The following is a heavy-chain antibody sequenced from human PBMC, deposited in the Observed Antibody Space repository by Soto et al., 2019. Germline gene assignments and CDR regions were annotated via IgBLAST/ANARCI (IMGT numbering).Heavy chain of an antibody. CDR1: GFSLSTSGVG. CDR3: AHQQDSWLGIVVAIHGFDP. CDR2: IYWDDDK. Sequence: SGPTLVNPTQTLTLTCTFSGFSLSTSGVGVGWIRQPPGKALEWLALIYWDDDKRYSPSLKSRLTITKDTSKNQVVLTMTNMEPVDTATYYCAHQQDSWLGIVVAIHGFDPWGQGTLVTVSS. V-gene: IGHV2-5*02. D-gene: IGHD3-22*01. J-gene: IGHJ5*02.